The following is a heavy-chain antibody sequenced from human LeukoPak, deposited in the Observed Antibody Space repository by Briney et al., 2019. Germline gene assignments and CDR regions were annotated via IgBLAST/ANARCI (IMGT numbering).Heavy chain of an antibody. CDR3: ARRFAVNPRYAFDI. CDR1: GGSFSGYY. CDR2: INHSGST. J-gene: IGHJ3*02. Sequence: PSETLSLTCAVYGGSFSGYYWSWIRQPPGKGLEWIGEINHSGSTNYNPSLKSRVTISVDTSKNQFSLKLSSVTAADTAVYYCARRFAVNPRYAFDIWGPGTMVTVSS. D-gene: IGHD4-17*01. V-gene: IGHV4-34*01.